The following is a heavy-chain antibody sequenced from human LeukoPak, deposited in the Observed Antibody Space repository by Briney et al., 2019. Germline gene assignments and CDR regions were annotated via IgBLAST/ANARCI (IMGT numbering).Heavy chain of an antibody. CDR1: GGSISSNNYY. V-gene: IGHV4-39*07. CDR2: IYYSGST. J-gene: IGHJ6*03. D-gene: IGHD6-13*01. CDR3: ARDGSIAVAGTLYYYYMDV. Sequence: SETLSLTCTVSGGSISSNNYYWGWIRQPPGKGLEWIGSIYYSGSTYYNPSLKSRVTISVDTSKNQFSLKLSSVTAADTAVYYCARDGSIAVAGTLYYYYMDVWGKGTTVTVSS.